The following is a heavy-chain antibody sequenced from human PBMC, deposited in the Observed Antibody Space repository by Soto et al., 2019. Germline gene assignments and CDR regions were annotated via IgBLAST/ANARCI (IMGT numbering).Heavy chain of an antibody. Sequence: GGSLRLSCAASGFPFGENAMSWVRQAPGKGLEWVSGISDSGATTYYADSVRGRFTISRDNSKNTLYLQMKSLRAEDSASYYCAKEDTSSGSLDYWGQGALVTVPQ. CDR3: AKEDTSSGSLDY. J-gene: IGHJ4*02. D-gene: IGHD6-19*01. CDR1: GFPFGENA. V-gene: IGHV3-23*01. CDR2: ISDSGATT.